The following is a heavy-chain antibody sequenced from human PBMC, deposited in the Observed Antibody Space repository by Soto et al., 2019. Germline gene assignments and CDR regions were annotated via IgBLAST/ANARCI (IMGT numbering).Heavy chain of an antibody. V-gene: IGHV4-4*02. Sequence: QVQLQESGPGLVKPSGTLSLTCAVSGDSVSSPYYWCWVRQPPGKGLEWIGEVFHTGTTSYNPSLRSRVTISIDKSNNQFSLDLSSVTAADTAVYYCARSAGWYAVHSWGPGPLVIVSS. D-gene: IGHD6-19*01. CDR3: ARSAGWYAVHS. J-gene: IGHJ4*02. CDR2: VFHTGTT. CDR1: GDSVSSPYY.